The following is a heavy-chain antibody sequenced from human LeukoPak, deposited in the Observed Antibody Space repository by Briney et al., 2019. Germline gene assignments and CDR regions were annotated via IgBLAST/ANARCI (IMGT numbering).Heavy chain of an antibody. Sequence: GGSLRLSCAASGFTFSSYEMNWVRQAPGKGLEWVSYISSSGSTIYYADSVKGRFTISRDNAKNSLYLQMNSLRAEDTAVYYCARRYYGDPLDYWGQGTLVTVSS. CDR2: ISSSGSTI. CDR3: ARRYYGDPLDY. J-gene: IGHJ4*02. D-gene: IGHD4-17*01. CDR1: GFTFSSYE. V-gene: IGHV3-48*03.